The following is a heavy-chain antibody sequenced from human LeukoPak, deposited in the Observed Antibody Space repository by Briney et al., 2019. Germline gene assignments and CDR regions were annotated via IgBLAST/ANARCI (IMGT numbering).Heavy chain of an antibody. V-gene: IGHV4-59*01. CDR2: IYYSGST. CDR3: ARVGNLGYCSSTSCPAPYYYYYYYMDV. J-gene: IGHJ6*03. Sequence: PSETLSLTCTVSGGSISSYYWSWIRQPPGKGLEWIGYIYYSGSTNYNPSLKSRVTISVDTSKNQFSLKLSSVTAADTAVYYCARVGNLGYCSSTSCPAPYYYYYYYMDVWGKGTTVTVSS. D-gene: IGHD2-2*01. CDR1: GGSISSYY.